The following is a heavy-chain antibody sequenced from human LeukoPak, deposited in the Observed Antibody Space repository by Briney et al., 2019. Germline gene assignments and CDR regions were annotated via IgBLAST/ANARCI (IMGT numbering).Heavy chain of an antibody. Sequence: PSETLSLTCTVSGGSISSYYWSWIRQPPGKGLEWIGYIYYNGSTNYNPSLKSRVTISVDTSKNQFSLKLSSVTAADTAVYYCARLGYRQWLAPYYFDYWGQGTLVTVSS. V-gene: IGHV4-59*08. CDR1: GGSISSYY. CDR2: IYYNGST. D-gene: IGHD6-19*01. CDR3: ARLGYRQWLAPYYFDY. J-gene: IGHJ4*02.